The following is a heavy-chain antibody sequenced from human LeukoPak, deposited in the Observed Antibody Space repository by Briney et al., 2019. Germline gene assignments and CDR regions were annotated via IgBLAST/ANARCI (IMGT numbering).Heavy chain of an antibody. CDR1: GFTFSSYS. CDR3: ARDPEDLYSSSWYYIDY. J-gene: IGHJ4*02. CDR2: ISSSSSYI. D-gene: IGHD6-13*01. V-gene: IGHV3-21*01. Sequence: GGSLRLSCAASGFTFSSYSMSWVRQAPGKGLEWVSSISSSSSYIYYADSVKGRFTISRDNAKNSLYLQMNSLRAEDTAVYYCARDPEDLYSSSWYYIDYWGQGTLVTVSS.